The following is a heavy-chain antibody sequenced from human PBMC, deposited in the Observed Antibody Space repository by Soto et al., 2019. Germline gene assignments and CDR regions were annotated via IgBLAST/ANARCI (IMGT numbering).Heavy chain of an antibody. V-gene: IGHV3-33*01. D-gene: IGHD1-1*01. CDR1: GFTFNSYA. Sequence: QLVESGGGVVQPGRSLRLSCTASGFTFNSYAMHWVGQAPGKGLEWVAVIWYDGSNKYYADSVKGRFTISRDNSKNTLFLQMNSLRAEDTAVYYCAIPGTLTGYPLVYWGQGTLVTVSS. CDR3: AIPGTLTGYPLVY. J-gene: IGHJ4*02. CDR2: IWYDGSNK.